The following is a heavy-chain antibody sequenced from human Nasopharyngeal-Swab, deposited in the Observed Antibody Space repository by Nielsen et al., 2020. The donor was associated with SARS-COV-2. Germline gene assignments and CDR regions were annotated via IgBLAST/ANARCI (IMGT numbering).Heavy chain of an antibody. CDR2: ISAYNGNT. Sequence: ASVKVSCKASGYTFTSYGISWVRQAPGQGLEWMGWISAYNGNTNYAQKFQGRVTMTRDTSTSTVYMELSSLRSEDTAVYYCARLARGYSYGYPSYYGMDVWGQGTTVTVSS. V-gene: IGHV1-18*01. CDR3: ARLARGYSYGYPSYYGMDV. J-gene: IGHJ6*02. CDR1: GYTFTSYG. D-gene: IGHD5-18*01.